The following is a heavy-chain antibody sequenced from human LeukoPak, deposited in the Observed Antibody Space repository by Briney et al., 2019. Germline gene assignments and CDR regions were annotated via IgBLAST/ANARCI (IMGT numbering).Heavy chain of an antibody. V-gene: IGHV3-23*01. CDR2: ISGSGGST. J-gene: IGHJ4*02. CDR3: AFSGGGWYSFDY. CDR1: GFTFSSYA. Sequence: PGGSLRLSCAASGFTFSSYAMSWVRQAPGKGLEWVSAISGSGGSTYYVDSVKGRFTISRDNSKNTLYLQMNSLRAEDTAVYYCAFSGGGWYSFDYWGQGTLVTVSS. D-gene: IGHD6-19*01.